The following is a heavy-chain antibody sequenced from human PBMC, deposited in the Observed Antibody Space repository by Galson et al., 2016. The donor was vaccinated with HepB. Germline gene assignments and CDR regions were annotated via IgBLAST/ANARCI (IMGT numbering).Heavy chain of an antibody. CDR2: ISGSGDNT. D-gene: IGHD5/OR15-5a*01. CDR1: GFTFDDYA. J-gene: IGHJ5*02. Sequence: SLRLSCAASGFTFDDYAMHWVRQVSGRGLEWVSAISGSGDNTYYADSVKGRFTISRDNSKNTLYLQMNSLRAEDTAVYYCAKDRVYAAVNWFDPWGQGTLVTVSS. V-gene: IGHV3-23*01. CDR3: AKDRVYAAVNWFDP.